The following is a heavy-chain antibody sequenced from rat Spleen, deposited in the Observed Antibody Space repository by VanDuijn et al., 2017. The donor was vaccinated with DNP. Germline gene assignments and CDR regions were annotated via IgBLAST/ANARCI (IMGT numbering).Heavy chain of an antibody. D-gene: IGHD4-3*01. CDR1: GFTFSDYG. V-gene: IGHV5-22*01. CDR3: ARWNSGHFDY. J-gene: IGHJ2*01. Sequence: EVQLVESGGGLVQPGRSMKLSCAASGFTFSDYGMAWVLQAPTKGLEWIASISYDGGGTYYRDSVKGRFTISRDNAKNTLYLQMNSLRSDDMATYYCARWNSGHFDYWGQGVMVPVSS. CDR2: ISYDGGGT.